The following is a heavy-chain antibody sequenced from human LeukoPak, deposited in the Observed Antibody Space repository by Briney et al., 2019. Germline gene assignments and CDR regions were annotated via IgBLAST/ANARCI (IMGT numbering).Heavy chain of an antibody. CDR1: GFSLSSYW. J-gene: IGHJ4*02. V-gene: IGHV3-74*01. D-gene: IGHD4-23*01. Sequence: GGYLRLSCAASGFSLSSYWMHWVRQAPGKGLVWVSRINSDGSTTNYADSVKGRFTISRDNAKNTLYLQMNSLRVEDTAVYYCVRDTVRWYVFDYWGQGTLVTVSS. CDR3: VRDTVRWYVFDY. CDR2: INSDGSTT.